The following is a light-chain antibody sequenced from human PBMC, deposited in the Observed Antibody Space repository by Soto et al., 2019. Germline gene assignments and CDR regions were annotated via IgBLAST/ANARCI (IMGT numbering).Light chain of an antibody. Sequence: ERVMTQSPATLSVSPGERATLSCRASQSVSSNLAWYQQKPGQAPRLLIYGASSRATGIPVRFSGSGSGTEFTLTISRLEPEDFTVYYCHHYETFGQGTKVDIK. J-gene: IGKJ1*01. V-gene: IGKV3-15*01. CDR1: QSVSSN. CDR2: GAS. CDR3: HHYET.